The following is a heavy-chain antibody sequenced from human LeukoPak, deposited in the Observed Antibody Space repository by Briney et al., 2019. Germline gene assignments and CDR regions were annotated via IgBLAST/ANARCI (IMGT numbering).Heavy chain of an antibody. V-gene: IGHV4-34*01. J-gene: IGHJ4*02. CDR3: ARWDTAGGDFDY. CDR1: GGSFSGYY. Sequence: EPSETLSLTCAVYGGSFSGYYWSWIRQPPGKGLEWIGEINHSGSTNYNPSLKSRVTISVDKSKNQFSLKLSSVTAADTAVYYCARWDTAGGDFDYWGQGTLVTVSS. CDR2: INHSGST. D-gene: IGHD5-18*01.